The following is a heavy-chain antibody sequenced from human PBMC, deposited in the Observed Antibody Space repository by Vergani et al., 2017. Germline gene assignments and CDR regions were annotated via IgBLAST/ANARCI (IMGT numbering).Heavy chain of an antibody. CDR1: GFTFSDYY. D-gene: IGHD6-13*01. V-gene: IGHV3-11*06. J-gene: IGHJ4*02. Sequence: QVQLVESGGGLVKPGGSLRLSCAASGFTFSDYYMSWIRQAPGKGLEWVSSISSSSSYIYYADSVKGRFTISRDNAKNSRYLQMNRLRAEDTAVYYCARDRTEVIVAKNPYSSSWYGEDYWGQGTLVTVSS. CDR2: ISSSSSYI. CDR3: ARDRTEVIVAKNPYSSSWYGEDY.